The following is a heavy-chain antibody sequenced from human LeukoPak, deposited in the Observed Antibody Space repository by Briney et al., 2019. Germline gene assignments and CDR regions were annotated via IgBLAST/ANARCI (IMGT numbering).Heavy chain of an antibody. CDR3: ASEILWFGELYSDY. Sequence: PGGSLRLSCAASGFDFNDFAMTWVRQAPGKGLEWVSSMSGSGDTTEYAASVKGRFTISRDNAKNSLYLQMNSLRAEDTAVYYCASEILWFGELYSDYWGQGTLVTVSS. J-gene: IGHJ4*02. CDR1: GFDFNDFA. V-gene: IGHV3-20*04. D-gene: IGHD3-10*01. CDR2: MSGSGDTT.